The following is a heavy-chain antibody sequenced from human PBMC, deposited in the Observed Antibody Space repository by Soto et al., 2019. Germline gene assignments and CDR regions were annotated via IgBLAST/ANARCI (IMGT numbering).Heavy chain of an antibody. D-gene: IGHD2-2*01. J-gene: IGHJ6*02. Sequence: EVQLLESGGGLVQPGGSLRLSCGAPGFTFGDNPMPWVRQAPGKGLEWVSSISDDGDSTYYADSVKGRFTISRDNSKNTLFLQMSSLGAEDTAVYYCAKSLSTAVNYGLDVWGQGTSVTVSS. CDR1: GFTFGDNP. CDR3: AKSLSTAVNYGLDV. CDR2: ISDDGDST. V-gene: IGHV3-23*01.